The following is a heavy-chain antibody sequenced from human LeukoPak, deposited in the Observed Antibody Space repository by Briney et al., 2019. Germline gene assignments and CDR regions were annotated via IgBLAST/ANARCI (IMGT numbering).Heavy chain of an antibody. CDR1: GYSFTTYW. CDR3: TRSPRDGYHDAFDI. D-gene: IGHD5-24*01. V-gene: IGHV5-51*01. Sequence: GASLKISCKGSGYSFTTYWIGWVRQMPGKGLEWMGIIYPGDSDTMYSPSVQGQVTISADKSISTAYLQWSSLKASDTAMYYCTRSPRDGYHDAFDIWGQGTMVTVFS. CDR2: IYPGDSDT. J-gene: IGHJ3*02.